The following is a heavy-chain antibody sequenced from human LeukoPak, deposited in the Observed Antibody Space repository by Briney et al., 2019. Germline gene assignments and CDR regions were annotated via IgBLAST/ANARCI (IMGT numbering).Heavy chain of an antibody. J-gene: IGHJ4*02. D-gene: IGHD3-10*02. Sequence: GRSLRLSCAASGFSFSAYYMNWVRQAPGKGPEWLANINQAGSVQNYVDSVRGRFTISRDNAKNSLFLQMNSLRAEDTAVYYCARAVRGGADTYWGQGTLVAVSS. CDR2: INQAGSVQ. CDR1: GFSFSAYY. V-gene: IGHV3-7*04. CDR3: ARAVRGGADTY.